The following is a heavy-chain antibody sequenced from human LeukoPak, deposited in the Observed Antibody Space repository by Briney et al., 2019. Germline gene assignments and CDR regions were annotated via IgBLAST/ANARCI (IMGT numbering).Heavy chain of an antibody. D-gene: IGHD2-15*01. CDR1: GGXFNTYV. CDR3: ARGVATNHDAFNI. V-gene: IGHV1-69*04. J-gene: IGHJ3*02. Sequence: SVKVSCKASGGXFNTYVLSWVRQAPGQGLEWMGSILPILGQPDYGQKFQGRVSITADKSTSAVYTELITLRSDDTAVYYCARGVATNHDAFNIRGQGTLVTVSS. CDR2: ILPILGQP.